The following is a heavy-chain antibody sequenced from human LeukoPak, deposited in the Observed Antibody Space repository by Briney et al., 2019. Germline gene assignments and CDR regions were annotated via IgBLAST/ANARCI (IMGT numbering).Heavy chain of an antibody. Sequence: PRESLRLSCAASGFTVTTDHMSWVRQAAGKGLECVSVIYSAGSTSHADSVKGRFTISRDNSKNTVHLQMNSLRAEDTAVYYCARVWELSFDYWGQGTLVTVS. D-gene: IGHD1-26*01. J-gene: IGHJ4*02. V-gene: IGHV3-53*01. CDR2: IYSAGST. CDR1: GFTVTTDH. CDR3: ARVWELSFDY.